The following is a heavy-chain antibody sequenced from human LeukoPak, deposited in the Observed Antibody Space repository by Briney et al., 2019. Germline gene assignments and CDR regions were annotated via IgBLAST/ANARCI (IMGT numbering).Heavy chain of an antibody. V-gene: IGHV4-59*01. CDR3: ARVRYYDFWSGYTAIYYFDY. Sequence: SETLSLTCTVSGGSISSYYWSWIRQPPGKGLEWIGYIYYSGSTNYNPSLKSRVTISVDTSKNQFSLKLSSVTAADTAVYYCARVRYYDFWSGYTAIYYFDYWGQGTLVTVSS. D-gene: IGHD3-3*01. CDR1: GGSISSYY. CDR2: IYYSGST. J-gene: IGHJ4*02.